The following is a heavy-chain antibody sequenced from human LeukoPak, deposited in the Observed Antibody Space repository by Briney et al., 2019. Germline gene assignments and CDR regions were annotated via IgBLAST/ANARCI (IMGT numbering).Heavy chain of an antibody. D-gene: IGHD6-19*01. Sequence: GGSLRLSCAGSGFIFNNYAMHWVRQPPGKGLEWVSGISWNSGSIDYADSVKDRFTISRDNAKNSLYLQMNSLRVEDTAFYYCAKDNRRHYTSGPNPDSLHWGQGALVTVSS. V-gene: IGHV3-9*01. CDR1: GFIFNNYA. CDR2: ISWNSGSI. J-gene: IGHJ4*02. CDR3: AKDNRRHYTSGPNPDSLH.